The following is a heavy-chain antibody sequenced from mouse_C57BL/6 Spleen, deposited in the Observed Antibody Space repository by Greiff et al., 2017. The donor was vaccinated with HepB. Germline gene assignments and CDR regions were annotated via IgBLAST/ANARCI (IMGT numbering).Heavy chain of an antibody. CDR2: ISSGGSYT. D-gene: IGHD4-1*01. V-gene: IGHV5-6*02. J-gene: IGHJ2*01. Sequence: DVKLVESGGDLVKPGGSLKLSCAASGFTFSSYGMSWVRQTPDKRLEWVATISSGGSYTYYPDSVKGRFTISRDNAKNTLYLQMSSLKSEDTALYYCARLGPLGFDYWGQGTTLTVSS. CDR1: GFTFSSYG. CDR3: ARLGPLGFDY.